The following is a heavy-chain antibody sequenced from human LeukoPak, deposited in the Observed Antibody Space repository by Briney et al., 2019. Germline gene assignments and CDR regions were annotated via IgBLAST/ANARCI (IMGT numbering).Heavy chain of an antibody. CDR3: ARDIVLLDY. V-gene: IGHV3-48*01. CDR2: ISSSSSTI. Sequence: GGSLRLSCAASGFTFSSYSMNWVLQAPGKGLEWVSYISSSSSTIYYADSVKGRFTISRDNAKNSLYLQMNSLRAEDTAAYYCARDIVLLDYWGQGTLVTVSS. D-gene: IGHD3-10*01. CDR1: GFTFSSYS. J-gene: IGHJ4*02.